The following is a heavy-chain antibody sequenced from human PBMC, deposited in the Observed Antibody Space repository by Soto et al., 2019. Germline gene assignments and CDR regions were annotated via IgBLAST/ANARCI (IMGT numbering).Heavy chain of an antibody. V-gene: IGHV3-48*02. CDR1: AFTFGSSG. CDR2: ISSSSSLI. Sequence: LVESGGGLVQPGGSLRLSCAASAFTFGSSGMNWVHQAPGKGLEWVSYISSSSSLIYYADSVKGRFTISRDNAQNSLYLQMNSLRDEDTAVYYCARTGGSGTNNWFDPWGQGTLVTVSS. J-gene: IGHJ5*02. CDR3: ARTGGSGTNNWFDP. D-gene: IGHD3-10*01.